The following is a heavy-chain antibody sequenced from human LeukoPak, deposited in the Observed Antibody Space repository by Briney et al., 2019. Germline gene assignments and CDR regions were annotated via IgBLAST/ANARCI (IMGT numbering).Heavy chain of an antibody. CDR1: GAXLSRDY. J-gene: IGHJ6*02. Sequence: SETLSLTCAVYGAXLSRDYCNWIRQSPNKGLEWIGEIEDTGSTNYNPSLKSRVTMSVDTSKNQFSLTLSSVTAADTAVYYCARGLSGGYTRIFGIYYYGMDVWGQGTRVTVSS. D-gene: IGHD2-15*01. V-gene: IGHV4-34*01. CDR2: IEDTGST. CDR3: ARGLSGGYTRIFGIYYYGMDV.